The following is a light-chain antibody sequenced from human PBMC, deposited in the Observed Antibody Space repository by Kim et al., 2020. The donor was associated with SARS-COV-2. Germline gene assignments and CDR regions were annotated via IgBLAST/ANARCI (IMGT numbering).Light chain of an antibody. Sequence: APGKTARFTCGGNNIGSKSLHWYQQKPGQAPVLVIYYDSDRPSGIPERFSGSNSGNTATLTISRVEAGDEADYYCQVWDSSSDHWVFGGGTQLTVL. CDR1: NIGSKS. V-gene: IGLV3-21*04. CDR2: YDS. J-gene: IGLJ3*02. CDR3: QVWDSSSDHWV.